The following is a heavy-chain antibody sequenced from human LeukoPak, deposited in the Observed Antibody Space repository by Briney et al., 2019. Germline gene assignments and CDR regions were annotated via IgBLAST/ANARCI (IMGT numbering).Heavy chain of an antibody. D-gene: IGHD5-24*01. V-gene: IGHV1-2*02. J-gene: IGHJ4*02. CDR3: ARTWGVEMATISTIDY. Sequence: ASVKVSCKASGYTFTGYFMHWVRQAPGQGLEWLGWINPNSGVTNYAQKFQGRVTMARDTSISTAYMEPSRLRSDDTAVYYCARTWGVEMATISTIDYWGQGTLVTVSS. CDR1: GYTFTGYF. CDR2: INPNSGVT.